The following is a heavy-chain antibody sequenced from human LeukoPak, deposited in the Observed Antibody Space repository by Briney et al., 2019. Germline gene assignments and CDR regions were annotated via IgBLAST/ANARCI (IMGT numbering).Heavy chain of an antibody. V-gene: IGHV3-23*01. D-gene: IGHD2-21*02. J-gene: IGHJ5*02. Sequence: PGGSLRLSCAASGFTFSSYDMSWVRQAPGKGLEWVSDISGSGGSTYYADSVKGRFTISRDNSNNTLYLQMNSLRAEDTAVYYCARGIVVVTAIGWFDPWGQGTLVTVSS. CDR2: ISGSGGST. CDR3: ARGIVVVTAIGWFDP. CDR1: GFTFSSYD.